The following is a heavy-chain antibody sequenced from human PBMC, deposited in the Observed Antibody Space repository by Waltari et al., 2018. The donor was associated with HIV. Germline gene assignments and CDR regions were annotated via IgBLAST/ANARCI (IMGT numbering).Heavy chain of an antibody. CDR3: ATSRGGLADY. J-gene: IGHJ4*02. CDR2: IRQDGVEK. CDR1: VVKVKNYW. Sequence: EERLEDSVGGVVAPWGSRWRSCAGCVVKVKNYWMSWVRQAPGKRLEWVANIRQDGVEKYYADSVRGRFTISRDNANNTLFLQMNNVRVEDSAAYYCATSRGGLADYWGQGALVTVST. V-gene: IGHV3-7*01. D-gene: IGHD6-19*01.